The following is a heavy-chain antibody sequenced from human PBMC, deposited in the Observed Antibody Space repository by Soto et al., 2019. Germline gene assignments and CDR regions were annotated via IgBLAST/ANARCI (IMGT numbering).Heavy chain of an antibody. V-gene: IGHV4-59*01. Sequence: PSETLSLTCTVSGGSISSYYWSWIRQPPGKGLEWIGYIYYSGSTNYNPSLKSRVTISVDTSKNQFSLKLSSVTAADTAVYYCARRGEARGADNWFDPWGQGTLVTVSS. CDR3: ARRGEARGADNWFDP. D-gene: IGHD3-10*01. CDR2: IYYSGST. CDR1: GGSISSYY. J-gene: IGHJ5*02.